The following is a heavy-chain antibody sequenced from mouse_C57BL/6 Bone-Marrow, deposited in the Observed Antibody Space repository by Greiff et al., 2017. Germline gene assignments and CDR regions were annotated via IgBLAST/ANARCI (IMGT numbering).Heavy chain of an antibody. V-gene: IGHV5-17*01. CDR2: ISSGSSTI. CDR1: GFTFSDYG. J-gene: IGHJ4*01. Sequence: EVKLLASGGGLVKPGGSLKLSCAASGFTFSDYGMHWVRQAPEKGLEWVAYISSGSSTIYYADTVKGRFTISRDNSKNTLFLQMTSLRSEDTARYYFARRGLRRYAMDYWGQGTSVTVSS. CDR3: ARRGLRRYAMDY. D-gene: IGHD2-4*01.